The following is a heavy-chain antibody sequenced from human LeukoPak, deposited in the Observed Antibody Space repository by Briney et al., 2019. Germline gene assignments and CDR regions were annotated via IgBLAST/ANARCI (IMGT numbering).Heavy chain of an antibody. D-gene: IGHD3-10*01. CDR1: GLTFRHYA. Sequence: GGSLRLSCAASGLTFRHYAMSWVRQAPGKGLEWISTVSDDGSVTYYADSEKGRFSISRDNSKNTLYLQMNSLRAEDTAVCYCARTVLWFGESDYWGQGTLVTVSS. V-gene: IGHV3-23*01. J-gene: IGHJ4*02. CDR2: VSDDGSVT. CDR3: ARTVLWFGESDY.